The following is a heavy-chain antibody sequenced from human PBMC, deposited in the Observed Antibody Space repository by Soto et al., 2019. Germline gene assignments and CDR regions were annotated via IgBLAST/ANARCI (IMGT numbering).Heavy chain of an antibody. CDR1: GFTFGDYA. V-gene: IGHV3-49*03. Sequence: RLSCTASGFTFGDYAMSWFRQAPGKGLEWVGFIRSKAYGGTTEYAASVKGRFTISRDDSKSIAYLQMNSLKTEDTAVYYCTRGENVRGVIIYYYGMDVWGQGTTVTVS. J-gene: IGHJ6*02. CDR3: TRGENVRGVIIYYYGMDV. D-gene: IGHD3-10*02. CDR2: IRSKAYGGTT.